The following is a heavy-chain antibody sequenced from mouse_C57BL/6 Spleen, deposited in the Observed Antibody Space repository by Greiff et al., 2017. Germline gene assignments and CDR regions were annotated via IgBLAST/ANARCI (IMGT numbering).Heavy chain of an antibody. CDR3: ARREMEIHYYGRGDYYAMDY. CDR2: INPSSGYT. Sequence: QVQLQQSGAELARPGASVKMSCKASGYTFTSYTMHWVKQRPGPGLEWIGYINPSSGYTKYNQKFKDKATLTADKSSSTAYMQLSSLTSEDSAVYYCARREMEIHYYGRGDYYAMDYWGQGTSVTVSS. CDR1: GYTFTSYT. J-gene: IGHJ4*01. D-gene: IGHD1-1*01. V-gene: IGHV1-4*01.